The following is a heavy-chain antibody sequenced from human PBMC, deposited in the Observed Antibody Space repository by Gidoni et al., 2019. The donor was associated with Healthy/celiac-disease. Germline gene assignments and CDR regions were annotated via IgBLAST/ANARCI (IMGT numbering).Heavy chain of an antibody. V-gene: IGHV4-39*01. CDR2: ISYSGST. Sequence: QLQLQESGPGLVKPSETLSLTCTVSGGPISSSSYYWGWIRQPPGKGLVWIGSISYSGSTYYNPSLKSRVTISVDTSKNQFALKLSSVTAADTAVYYCASSPYSSGWYVGGDAFDIWGQGTMVTVSS. CDR1: GGPISSSSYY. CDR3: ASSPYSSGWYVGGDAFDI. D-gene: IGHD6-19*01. J-gene: IGHJ3*02.